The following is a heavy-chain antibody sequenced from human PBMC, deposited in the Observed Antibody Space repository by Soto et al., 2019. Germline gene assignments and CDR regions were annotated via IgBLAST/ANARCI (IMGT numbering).Heavy chain of an antibody. J-gene: IGHJ6*04. CDR2: ISSSSSYI. V-gene: IGHV3-21*01. Sequence: PGGSLRLSCAASGFTFSSYSMNWVRQAPGKGLEWVSSISSSSSYIYYADSVKGRFTISRDNAKNSLYLQMNSLRAEDTAVYYCASQRGVSAYYYYGMDVWGKGTTVTVSS. CDR1: GFTFSSYS. CDR3: ASQRGVSAYYYYGMDV.